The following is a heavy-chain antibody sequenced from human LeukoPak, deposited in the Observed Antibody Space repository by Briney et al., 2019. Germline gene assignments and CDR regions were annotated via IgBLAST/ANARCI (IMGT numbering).Heavy chain of an antibody. Sequence: PGGSLRLSCAASGFTLSNYDMNWVRQAPGKGLEWVSSISTSSRYIYYKDSVRGRFTISRDEAKNSLYLEMNSLRAEDTAVYYCARADCSSSTCYLRRSWFDPWGQGTLVTVFS. V-gene: IGHV3-21*01. CDR1: GFTLSNYD. D-gene: IGHD2-2*01. J-gene: IGHJ5*02. CDR3: ARADCSSSTCYLRRSWFDP. CDR2: ISTSSRYI.